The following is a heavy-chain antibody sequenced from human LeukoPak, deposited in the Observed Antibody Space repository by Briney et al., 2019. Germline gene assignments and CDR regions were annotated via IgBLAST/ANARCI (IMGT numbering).Heavy chain of an antibody. J-gene: IGHJ4*02. CDR2: IKDDGSER. CDR1: GFTFSNYW. Sequence: GGSLRLSCAASGFTFSNYWMSWVRQAPGKGLEWVANIKDDGSERYYVDSVKGRFTISRDNAKNSLYLQMNSLRDDDTAVYYCARTIRGYWGQGTLVTVSS. D-gene: IGHD3-10*01. V-gene: IGHV3-7*01. CDR3: ARTIRGY.